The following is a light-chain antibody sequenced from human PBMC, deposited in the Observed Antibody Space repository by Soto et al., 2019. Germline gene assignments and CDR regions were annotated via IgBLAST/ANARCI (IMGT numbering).Light chain of an antibody. CDR3: SSYTGSSTLVV. CDR1: SSDVGGYNY. Sequence: QSALTQPASVSGSPGQSITISCTGTSSDVGGYNYVSWYQQHPGKAPKLMIYDVSNRPSGVSNRFSGSKSGNTASLTISWVQADYEADYYCSSYTGSSTLVVFGGGTKLTVL. J-gene: IGLJ2*01. CDR2: DVS. V-gene: IGLV2-14*01.